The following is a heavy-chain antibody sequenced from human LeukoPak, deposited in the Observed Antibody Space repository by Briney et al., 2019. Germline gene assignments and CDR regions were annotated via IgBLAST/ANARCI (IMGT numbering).Heavy chain of an antibody. CDR2: IITNSGAT. J-gene: IGHJ4*02. CDR1: GYTFSAYY. V-gene: IGHV1-2*02. D-gene: IGHD1-14*01. Sequence: GASVKVSCKSSGYTFSAYYMHWVRQAPGQGLEWMGWIITNSGATNYAQKFQGRITMTRDTSISTAYMELSSLRSDDTAVYYCARDGPYHGFDYWGQGTLVTVSS. CDR3: ARDGPYHGFDY.